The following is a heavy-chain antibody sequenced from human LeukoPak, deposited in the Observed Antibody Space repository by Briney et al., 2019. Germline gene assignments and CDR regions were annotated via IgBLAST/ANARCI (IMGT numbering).Heavy chain of an antibody. V-gene: IGHV3-48*01. CDR2: ISSSSHTI. Sequence: QTGGSLRLSCAASGFTFSSYSINWVRQVPGKGLEWVSYISSSSHTIYYADSVKGRFTVSRDNAKNSLYLQMNSLRAEDTAVYYCAKKGAGQGDLYHFDYWGQGALVTVSS. J-gene: IGHJ4*02. D-gene: IGHD3-16*01. CDR1: GFTFSSYS. CDR3: AKKGAGQGDLYHFDY.